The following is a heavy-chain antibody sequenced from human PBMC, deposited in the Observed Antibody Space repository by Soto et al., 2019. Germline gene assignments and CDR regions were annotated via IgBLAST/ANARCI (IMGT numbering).Heavy chain of an antibody. Sequence: GASVKVSCKASGYTFTSYGISWVRQAPGQGLEWMGWISAYNGNTNYAQKLQGRVTMTRDSSISTVYMELSSLRSEDTAVYYCARVAGSPDYWGQGTLVT. D-gene: IGHD1-26*01. CDR1: GYTFTSYG. J-gene: IGHJ4*02. V-gene: IGHV1-18*01. CDR2: ISAYNGNT. CDR3: ARVAGSPDY.